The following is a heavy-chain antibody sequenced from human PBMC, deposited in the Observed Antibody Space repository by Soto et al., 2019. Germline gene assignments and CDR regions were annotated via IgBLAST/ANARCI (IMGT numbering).Heavy chain of an antibody. CDR1: GFTFSSYS. CDR2: ISSSNSTI. Sequence: GGSLRLSCAASGFTFSSYSMNWVRQAPGKGQEWASYISSSNSTIYYADSVKGRFTMSRDNAKNSMYLHMYSLRFEDTAVYYCAKIHNSGSYLTIWGQGTLVTVSS. D-gene: IGHD1-26*01. J-gene: IGHJ4*02. V-gene: IGHV3-48*04. CDR3: AKIHNSGSYLTI.